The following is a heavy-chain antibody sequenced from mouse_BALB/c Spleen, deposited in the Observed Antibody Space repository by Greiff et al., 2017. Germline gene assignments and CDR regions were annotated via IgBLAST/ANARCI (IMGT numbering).Heavy chain of an antibody. Sequence: VQLQQSGPELVKPGASVKIPCKASGYTFTDYNMDWVKQSHGKSLEWIGDINPNNGGTIYNQKFKGKATLTVDKSSSTAYMELRSLTSEDTAVYYCARCSGYYGSSYVYAMDYWGQGTSVTVSS. CDR3: ARCSGYYGSSYVYAMDY. CDR2: INPNNGGT. CDR1: GYTFTDYN. V-gene: IGHV1-18*01. D-gene: IGHD1-1*01. J-gene: IGHJ4*01.